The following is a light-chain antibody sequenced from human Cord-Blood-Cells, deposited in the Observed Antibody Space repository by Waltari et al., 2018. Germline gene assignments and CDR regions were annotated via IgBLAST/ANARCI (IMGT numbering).Light chain of an antibody. J-gene: IGLJ1*01. V-gene: IGLV2-11*01. Sequence: QSALTQPRSVSGSPGQSVTISCTGTSSDVGGYNYVSWYQQHPGKAPKLLFYAVSKRPSGVPDRLSGSKSGNTASLTISGLQAEDEADYYCCSYAGSYTYVFGTGTKVTVL. CDR1: SSDVGGYNY. CDR3: CSYAGSYTYV. CDR2: AVS.